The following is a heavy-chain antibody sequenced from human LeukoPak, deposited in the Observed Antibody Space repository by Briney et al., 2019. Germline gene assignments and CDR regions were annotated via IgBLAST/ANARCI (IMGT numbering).Heavy chain of an antibody. CDR2: IYSGGST. Sequence: GGSLRLSCAASGFTVSSNYMSWVRQAPGKGLEWVSVIYSGGSTYYADSVKGRFNISRENSKNTLYLQMNSLRAEDTGVYYCARGSWFDPWGQGTLVTVSS. CDR3: ARGSWFDP. CDR1: GFTVSSNY. J-gene: IGHJ5*02. V-gene: IGHV3-66*01.